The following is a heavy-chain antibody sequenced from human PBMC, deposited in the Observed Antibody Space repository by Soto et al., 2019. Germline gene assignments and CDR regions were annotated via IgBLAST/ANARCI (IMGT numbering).Heavy chain of an antibody. CDR3: AREEDSSGYSAFDI. CDR2: ISSSSSTI. CDR1: GFTFSSYS. D-gene: IGHD3-22*01. V-gene: IGHV3-48*02. Sequence: GGSLRLSCAASGFTFSSYSMNWVRQAPGKGLEWVSYISSSSSTIYYADSVKGRFTISRDNAKNSLYLQMNSLRDEDTAVYYCAREEDSSGYSAFDIWGQGTMVTVSS. J-gene: IGHJ3*02.